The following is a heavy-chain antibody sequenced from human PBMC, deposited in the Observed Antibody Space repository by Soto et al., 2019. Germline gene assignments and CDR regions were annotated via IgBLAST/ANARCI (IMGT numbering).Heavy chain of an antibody. CDR2: IRANDESI. Sequence: GGSLRLSCVASGFDFNTYSMNWVRQAPGKGLEWVSNIRANDESIYYADSVRGRVSVSRDNAKNSLFLEMNSLRVDDTAVYYCARETLRDAIDIWGQGTMVTVSS. CDR3: ARETLRDAIDI. J-gene: IGHJ3*02. V-gene: IGHV3-48*04. CDR1: GFDFNTYS.